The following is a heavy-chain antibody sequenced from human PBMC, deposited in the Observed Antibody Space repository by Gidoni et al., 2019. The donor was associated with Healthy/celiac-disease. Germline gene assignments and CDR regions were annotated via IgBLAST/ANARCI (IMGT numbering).Heavy chain of an antibody. V-gene: IGHV4-34*01. CDR3: ARGLKRYDYVWGSYRPDAFDI. J-gene: IGHJ3*02. Sequence: QVQLQQWGAGLLKPSETLSLTCAVYGGSFSGYYWSWIRQPPGKGLEWIGEINHSGSTNYNPSLKSRVTISVDTSKNQFSLKLSSVTAADTAVYYCARGLKRYDYVWGSYRPDAFDIWGQGTMVTVSS. D-gene: IGHD3-16*02. CDR2: INHSGST. CDR1: GGSFSGYY.